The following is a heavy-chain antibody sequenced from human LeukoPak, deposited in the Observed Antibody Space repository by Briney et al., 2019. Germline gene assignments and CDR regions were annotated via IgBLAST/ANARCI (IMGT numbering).Heavy chain of an antibody. Sequence: GASVKVSCKACGYTFTSYYMHWVRQAPGQGLEWMGIINPSGGSTSYAQKFQGRVTMTRDTSTSTVYMELSSLRSEDTAVYYCARDPRTSIVVVPAAMSAFDYWGQGTLVTVSS. V-gene: IGHV1-46*01. CDR2: INPSGGST. D-gene: IGHD2-2*01. J-gene: IGHJ4*02. CDR1: GYTFTSYY. CDR3: ARDPRTSIVVVPAAMSAFDY.